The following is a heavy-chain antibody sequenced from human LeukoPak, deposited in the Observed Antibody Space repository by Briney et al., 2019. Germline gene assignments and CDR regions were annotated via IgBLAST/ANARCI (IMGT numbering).Heavy chain of an antibody. CDR1: GGTFSSYA. V-gene: IGHV7-4-1*02. J-gene: IGHJ4*02. CDR2: IDTNTGNP. D-gene: IGHD3-22*01. Sequence: ASVKVSCKASGGTFSSYAISWVRQAPGQGLEWMGWIDTNTGNPTYAQGFIGRSVFSLDTSVTTAYLQISSLKAEDTAVYYCARGYDTTGYFSYWGQGTLVTVSS. CDR3: ARGYDTTGYFSY.